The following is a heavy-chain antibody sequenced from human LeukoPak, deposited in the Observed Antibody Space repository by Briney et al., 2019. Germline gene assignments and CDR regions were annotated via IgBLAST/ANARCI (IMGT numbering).Heavy chain of an antibody. J-gene: IGHJ4*02. CDR2: INHSGST. Sequence: SETLSLTCAVYGGSFSGYYWSWIRQPPGKGLEWIGEINHSGSTNYNPSLKSRVTISVDTSKNQFSLKLSSVTAADTAVYYCARGHRYSPYYYDSSGPADYWGQGTLVTVSS. D-gene: IGHD3-22*01. CDR3: ARGHRYSPYYYDSSGPADY. CDR1: GGSFSGYY. V-gene: IGHV4-34*01.